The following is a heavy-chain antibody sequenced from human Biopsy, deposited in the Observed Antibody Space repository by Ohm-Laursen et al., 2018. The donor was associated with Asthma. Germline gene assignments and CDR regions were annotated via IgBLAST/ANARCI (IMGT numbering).Heavy chain of an antibody. CDR2: IIPIFGTA. CDR1: GGTFSSYA. V-gene: IGHV1-69*13. CDR3: ARGYSGSDRIVYYYSGLEV. Sequence: GASVKVSCKASGGTFSSYAISWVRQAPGQGLEWMGGIIPIFGTANYAQKFQGRVTITADESTGTAYMELSSLSSEDTAVYYCARGYSGSDRIVYYYSGLEVWGQGTTVTVSS. J-gene: IGHJ6*02. D-gene: IGHD5-12*01.